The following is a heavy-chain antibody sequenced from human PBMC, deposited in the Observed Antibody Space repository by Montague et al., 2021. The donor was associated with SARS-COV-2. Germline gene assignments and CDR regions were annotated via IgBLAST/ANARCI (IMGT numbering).Heavy chain of an antibody. J-gene: IGHJ3*02. Sequence: SETLSLTCTVSGGSISSYYWSWIRQPAGKGLEWIGLIYTSGSTNYNPSLKSRVTVSLDTSKNQFSLKLRSVTAADTAVYYCARGSFGMGAFDIWGQGTMVTVSS. CDR3: ARGSFGMGAFDI. D-gene: IGHD1-14*01. V-gene: IGHV4-4*07. CDR2: IYTSGST. CDR1: GGSISSYY.